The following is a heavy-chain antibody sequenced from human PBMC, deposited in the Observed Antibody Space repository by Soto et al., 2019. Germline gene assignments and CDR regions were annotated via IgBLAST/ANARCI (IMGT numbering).Heavy chain of an antibody. V-gene: IGHV4-39*02. CDR2: IYYSGST. CDR3: TREGYDRADY. D-gene: IGHD3-10*02. CDR1: GGSISSSSYY. Sequence: SETLSLTCTVSGGSISSSSYYWGWIRQPPGKGLEWIGSIYYSGSTYYNPSLKSRVTISVDTSKNQFSLKLSSVTAADTAVYYCTREGYDRADYWGQGTLVTVSS. J-gene: IGHJ4*02.